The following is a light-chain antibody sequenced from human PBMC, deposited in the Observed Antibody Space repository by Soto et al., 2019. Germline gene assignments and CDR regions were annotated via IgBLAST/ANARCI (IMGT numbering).Light chain of an antibody. V-gene: IGKV3-20*01. CDR1: QSVSNSY. J-gene: IGKJ1*01. Sequence: EVVLTQSPGTLSLSPGERATLSCRASQSVSNSYLAWYQQKPGQAPSLLIYGASSRATGFPDRFSGSGSGTDFTLTISRLEPEDFAVYYCQQYGSSPRTFGQGTKVEIK. CDR2: GAS. CDR3: QQYGSSPRT.